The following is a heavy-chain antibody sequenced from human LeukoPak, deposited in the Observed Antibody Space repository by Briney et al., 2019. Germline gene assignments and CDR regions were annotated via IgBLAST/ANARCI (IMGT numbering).Heavy chain of an antibody. V-gene: IGHV1-69*13. Sequence: ASVKVSCKASGGTFSSYAISWVRQAPGQGLEWMGGIIPIFGTANYAQKFQGRVTITADESTSTAYMELSSLRSEDTAVYYCARQITMIEEGAFDIWGQGTMVTVSS. CDR3: ARQITMIEEGAFDI. D-gene: IGHD3-22*01. CDR2: IIPIFGTA. J-gene: IGHJ3*02. CDR1: GGTFSSYA.